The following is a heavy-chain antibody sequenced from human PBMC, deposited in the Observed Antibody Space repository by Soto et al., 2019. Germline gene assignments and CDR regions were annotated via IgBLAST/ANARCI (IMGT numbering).Heavy chain of an antibody. CDR2: ISYDGSNN. CDR3: AKDRDDILTGSDY. V-gene: IGHV3-30*18. CDR1: GFTFSSYG. J-gene: IGHJ4*02. D-gene: IGHD3-9*01. Sequence: QVQLVESGGGVVQPGRSLRLSCAAPGFTFSSYGMHWVRQAPGKGLEWVAVISYDGSNNYYADSVKGRFTISRDNSKNTLYLQMNSLRAEDTAVYYCAKDRDDILTGSDYWGQGTLVTVSS.